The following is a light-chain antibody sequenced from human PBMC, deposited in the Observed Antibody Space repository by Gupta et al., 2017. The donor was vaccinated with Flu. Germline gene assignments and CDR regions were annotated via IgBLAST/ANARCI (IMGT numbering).Light chain of an antibody. J-gene: IGLJ1*01. V-gene: IGLV1-44*01. CDR3: AACDDSLNGYV. CDR2: TNT. Sequence: QYVFPHPPSASEPSGQRVTISCSGSSSNMGGNTLPGYQQLPGTAPKVLIYTNTPRPSGVPERFSGSTSGTPASLAISGLQSEDEAAYYCAACDDSLNGYVFGTGTKLTVL. CDR1: SSNMGGNT.